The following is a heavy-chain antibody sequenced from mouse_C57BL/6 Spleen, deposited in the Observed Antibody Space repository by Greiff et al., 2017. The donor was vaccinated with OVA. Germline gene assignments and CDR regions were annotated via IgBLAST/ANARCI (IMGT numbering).Heavy chain of an antibody. CDR2: IYPGSGNT. Sequence: VKLVESGAELVRPGASVKLSCKASGYTFTDYYINWVKQRPGQGLEWIARIYPGSGNTYYNEKFKGKATLTAEKSSSTAYMQLSSLTSEDSAVYFCARGRGYFDVWGTGTTVTVSS. J-gene: IGHJ1*03. V-gene: IGHV1-76*01. CDR3: ARGRGYFDV. CDR1: GYTFTDYY.